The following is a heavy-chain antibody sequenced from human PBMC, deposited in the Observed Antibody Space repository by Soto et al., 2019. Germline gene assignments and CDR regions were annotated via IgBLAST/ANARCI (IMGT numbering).Heavy chain of an antibody. CDR3: AKDSYSSGWYALFDY. Sequence: GGSLRLSCAASGFTFSSYAMSWVRQAPGKGLEWVSAISGSGGSTYYADSVNGRFTISRDNSKNTLYLQMNSLRAEDTAVYYCAKDSYSSGWYALFDYWGQGTLVTVSS. V-gene: IGHV3-23*01. J-gene: IGHJ4*02. CDR1: GFTFSSYA. CDR2: ISGSGGST. D-gene: IGHD6-19*01.